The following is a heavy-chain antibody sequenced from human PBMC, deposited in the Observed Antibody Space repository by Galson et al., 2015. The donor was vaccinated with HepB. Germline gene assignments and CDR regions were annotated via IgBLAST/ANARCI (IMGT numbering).Heavy chain of an antibody. J-gene: IGHJ6*02. CDR3: ARHLGDTMVRGVPIYYYGMDV. Sequence: SVKVSCKASGYTFTSYDINWVRQATGQGLEWMGWMNPNSGNTGYAQKFQGRVTMTRNTSISTAYMELSSLRSEDTAVYYCARHLGDTMVRGVPIYYYGMDVWGQGTTVTVSS. CDR1: GYTFTSYD. D-gene: IGHD3-10*01. V-gene: IGHV1-8*01. CDR2: MNPNSGNT.